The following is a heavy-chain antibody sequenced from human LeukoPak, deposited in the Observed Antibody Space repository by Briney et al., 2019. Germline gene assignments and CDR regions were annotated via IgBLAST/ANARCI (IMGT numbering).Heavy chain of an antibody. Sequence: SQTLSLTCAISGDSVSSNSAAWNWIRQSPSRGLEWLGRTYYRSKWYNDYAVSVKSRITINPDTSKNQFSLQLNSVTPEDTAVYYCARDGWIQLWLQGPRGGSVEYYGMDVWGQGTTVTVSS. J-gene: IGHJ6*02. CDR3: ARDGWIQLWLQGPRGGSVEYYGMDV. V-gene: IGHV6-1*01. CDR2: TYYRSKWYN. CDR1: GDSVSSNSAA. D-gene: IGHD5-18*01.